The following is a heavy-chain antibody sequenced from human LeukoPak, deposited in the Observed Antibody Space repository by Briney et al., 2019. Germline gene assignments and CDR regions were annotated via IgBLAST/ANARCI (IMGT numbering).Heavy chain of an antibody. Sequence: QSGGSLRLSCAASGFTFSSYGMHWVRQAPGKGLEWVAFIRYDGSNKYYADSVKGRFTISRDNSKNTLYLQMNSLRAEDTAVYYCAKRFGYCSSTSCYPYSNSDAFDIWGQGTMVTVSS. CDR1: GFTFSSYG. CDR3: AKRFGYCSSTSCYPYSNSDAFDI. J-gene: IGHJ3*02. CDR2: IRYDGSNK. D-gene: IGHD2-2*03. V-gene: IGHV3-30*02.